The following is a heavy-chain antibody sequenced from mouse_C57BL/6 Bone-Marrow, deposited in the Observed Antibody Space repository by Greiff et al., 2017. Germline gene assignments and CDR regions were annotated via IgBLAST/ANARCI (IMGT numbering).Heavy chain of an antibody. J-gene: IGHJ3*01. V-gene: IGHV14-4*01. D-gene: IGHD2-4*01. CDR2: IDPENGDT. Sequence: EVQLQQSGAELVRPGASVKLSCTASGFNIKDDYMHWVKQRPEQGLEWIGWIDPENGDTEYASKFQGKATITADTSSNTAYLQLSSLTSEDTAVYYCTTTYDYAGGFAYWGRGTLVTVSA. CDR3: TTTYDYAGGFAY. CDR1: GFNIKDDY.